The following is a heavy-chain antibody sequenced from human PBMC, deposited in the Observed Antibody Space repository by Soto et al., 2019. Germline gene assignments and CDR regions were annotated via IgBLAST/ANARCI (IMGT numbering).Heavy chain of an antibody. CDR3: AKDKGVFNWPTPYFDY. Sequence: GASVKVSCKASGYTFTSYCMHWVRQAPGEGLEWMGVINASGGSTSYAEKFQGRFTISRDNSKNTLFLQMNSPKPEDAAVYGWAKDKGVFNWPTPYFDYWAQGSRVTVSA. CDR1: GYTFTSYC. V-gene: IGHV1-46*01. CDR2: INASGGST. J-gene: IGHJ4*02. D-gene: IGHD1-1*01.